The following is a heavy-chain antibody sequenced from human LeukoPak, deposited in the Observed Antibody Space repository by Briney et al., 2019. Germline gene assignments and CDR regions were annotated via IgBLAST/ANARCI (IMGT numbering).Heavy chain of an antibody. D-gene: IGHD2-15*01. Sequence: PGGSLRLSCAASGFTFSSYWMHWVRQAPGKGLVWVSRINSDGSSTSYADSVKGRFTISRDNAKNTLYLQMNSLRAEDTAVYYRARGGGGKDFDYWGQGTLVTVSS. CDR2: INSDGSST. CDR1: GFTFSSYW. V-gene: IGHV3-74*01. J-gene: IGHJ4*02. CDR3: ARGGGGKDFDY.